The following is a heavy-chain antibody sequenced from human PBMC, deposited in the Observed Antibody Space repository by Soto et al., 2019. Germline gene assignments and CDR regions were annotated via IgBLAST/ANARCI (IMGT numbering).Heavy chain of an antibody. V-gene: IGHV3-30*04. CDR3: ARASYGSANYCED. Sequence: QVQLVESGGGVVQPGRSLRLSCAASGFTFSNYAIHWVRQAPGEGLEWVAVISFDGRYKYFADSVKGPFTISRDNSKNTLYLQMNRLRTEDTAVYYCARASYGSANYCEDWGLGTLVTVSS. J-gene: IGHJ4*02. CDR1: GFTFSNYA. CDR2: ISFDGRYK. D-gene: IGHD3-10*01.